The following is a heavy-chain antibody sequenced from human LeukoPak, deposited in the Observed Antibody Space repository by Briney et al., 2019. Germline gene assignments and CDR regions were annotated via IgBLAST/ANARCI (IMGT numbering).Heavy chain of an antibody. Sequence: SETLSLTCTVSGGSISSSSYYWGWIRQPPGKGLEWIESIYYSGSTYYNPSLKSRVTISVDTSKNQFSLKLSSVTAADTAVYYCATTTPPVGYCSGGSCYSWGQGTLVTVSS. J-gene: IGHJ4*02. V-gene: IGHV4-39*01. D-gene: IGHD2-15*01. CDR2: IYYSGST. CDR3: ATTTPPVGYCSGGSCYS. CDR1: GGSISSSSYY.